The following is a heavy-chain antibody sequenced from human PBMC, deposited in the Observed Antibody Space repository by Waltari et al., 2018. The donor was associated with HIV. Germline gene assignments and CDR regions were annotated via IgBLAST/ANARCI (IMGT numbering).Heavy chain of an antibody. D-gene: IGHD6-13*01. CDR2: VNQSGST. CDR3: ARMPILGYGSYAFDS. J-gene: IGHJ4*02. V-gene: IGHV4-34*01. CDR1: GESFSGNY. Sequence: QVQLKQWGPGVLKPSETLPLTCAGYGESFSGNYWSWIRQPPGKGLEWIGEVNQSGSTNYNPSLKSRVTISIDTSKKQFSLRLTSVTAADTALYYCARMPILGYGSYAFDSWGQGTLVTVSS.